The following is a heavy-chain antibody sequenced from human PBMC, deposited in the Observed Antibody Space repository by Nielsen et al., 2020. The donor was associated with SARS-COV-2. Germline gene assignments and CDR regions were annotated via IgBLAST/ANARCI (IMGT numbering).Heavy chain of an antibody. CDR2: IKHDGSEQ. J-gene: IGHJ4*02. Sequence: GESLKISCAASGFTFSSHWMSWVRQDPGKGLEWLANIKHDGSEQYYVDSVKGRFTMSRDNAKNLLYLQMNSLRDDDTAVYYCARDSYIVPTNYYFDYWGQGALVTVSS. CDR3: ARDSYIVPTNYYFDY. D-gene: IGHD5-12*01. CDR1: GFTFSSHW. V-gene: IGHV3-7*01.